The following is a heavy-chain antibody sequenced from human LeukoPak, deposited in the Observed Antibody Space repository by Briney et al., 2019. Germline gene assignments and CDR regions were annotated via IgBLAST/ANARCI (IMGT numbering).Heavy chain of an antibody. CDR3: ARGSGVRGVTFRYFDL. V-gene: IGHV3-48*04. J-gene: IGHJ2*01. Sequence: GGSLRLSCAASGFTFSSYSMNWVRQAPGKGLEWVSYISSNSHTIYYADSVKGRFTISRDNAKNSLYLQMNSLRAEDTAVYYCARGSGVRGVTFRYFDLWGRGTLVTVSS. D-gene: IGHD3-10*01. CDR1: GFTFSSYS. CDR2: ISSNSHTI.